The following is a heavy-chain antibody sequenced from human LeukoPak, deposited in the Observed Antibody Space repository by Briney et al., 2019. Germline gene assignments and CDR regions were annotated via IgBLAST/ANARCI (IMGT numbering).Heavy chain of an antibody. D-gene: IGHD4-17*01. J-gene: IGHJ4*02. Sequence: PGGSLRLSCAASGFSFGDYSMTWVRQAPGKGLEWVSSITTSSSYIYYADSVKVRFTISRDNAKNSLYLQMNSLRAEDMALYYCAKGRGLSYDYGVDYWGQGTLVTVSS. CDR3: AKGRGLSYDYGVDY. CDR1: GFSFGDYS. V-gene: IGHV3-21*04. CDR2: ITTSSSYI.